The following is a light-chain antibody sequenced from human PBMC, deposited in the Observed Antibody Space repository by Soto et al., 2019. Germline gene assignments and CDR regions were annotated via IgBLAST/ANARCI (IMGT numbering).Light chain of an antibody. Sequence: EIQMTQSPSSLSASVGDRVTITCQASQDISNYLNWYQQKPGKAPKLLIYDASNLETGVPSRFSGSGSGTDFTFTISSLQPEDIALFYCQYHGSSPITFGQGTRLEIK. CDR1: QDISNY. CDR2: DAS. V-gene: IGKV1-33*01. J-gene: IGKJ5*01. CDR3: QYHGSSPIT.